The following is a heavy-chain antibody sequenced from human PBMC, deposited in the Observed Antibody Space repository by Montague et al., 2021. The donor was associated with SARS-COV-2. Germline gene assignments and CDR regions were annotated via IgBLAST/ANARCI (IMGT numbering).Heavy chain of an antibody. J-gene: IGHJ4*02. V-gene: IGHV4-34*01. CDR2: INHSGST. CDR3: ARGARQGYGFRLGSFDS. D-gene: IGHD3-10*01. CDR1: GGSFSGYY. Sequence: SETLSLTCAVYGGSFSGYYWNWIRQPPGKGLEWTGEINHSGSTNYNPSLKSRVTMSVGTSKNQFSLKLSSVTAADTAVYYCARGARQGYGFRLGSFDSWGQGTLVTVSS.